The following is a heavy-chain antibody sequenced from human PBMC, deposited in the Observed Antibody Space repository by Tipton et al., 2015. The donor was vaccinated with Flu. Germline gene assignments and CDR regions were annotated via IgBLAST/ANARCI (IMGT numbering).Heavy chain of an antibody. CDR3: AREGSGSYRAFDN. CDR2: IYYSGST. J-gene: IGHJ3*02. Sequence: TLSLTCTVSGGSISSYYWSWIRQPPGKGLEWIGYIYYSGSTNYNPSLKSPVTISVDTSKNQFSLKLSSVTAADTAVYYCAREGSGSYRAFDNWVQGTMVTVSS. CDR1: GGSISSYY. D-gene: IGHD1-26*01. V-gene: IGHV4-59*01.